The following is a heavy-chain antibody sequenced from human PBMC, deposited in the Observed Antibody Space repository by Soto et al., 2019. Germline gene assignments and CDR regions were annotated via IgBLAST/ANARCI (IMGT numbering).Heavy chain of an antibody. CDR3: ARDCRQWLVRCNCFDP. CDR2: IGTYYDNT. V-gene: IGHV1-18*04. Sequence: ASVKVSCKASGYTFTSYGISWVRQAPGQGLEWMGWIGTYYDNTNYAQNLRGRVTITAAKSTSTAYMELSSLRSEDTAVYYCARDCRQWLVRCNCFDPWGQGTMVTVSS. J-gene: IGHJ5*02. CDR1: GYTFTSYG. D-gene: IGHD6-19*01.